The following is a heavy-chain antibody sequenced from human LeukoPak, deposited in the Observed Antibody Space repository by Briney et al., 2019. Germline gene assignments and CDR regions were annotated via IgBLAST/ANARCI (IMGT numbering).Heavy chain of an antibody. CDR1: GFTFSRYW. Sequence: SGGSLRLSCAASGFTFSRYWMSWVRQAPGKGLEWVANINRDGSEKYYVDSVKGRFTISRDNAKNSLYLQMNSLRAEDTAVYYCVRYCSTATCYVHFDYRGQGALVTVSS. V-gene: IGHV3-7*03. J-gene: IGHJ4*02. D-gene: IGHD2-2*01. CDR2: INRDGSEK. CDR3: VRYCSTATCYVHFDY.